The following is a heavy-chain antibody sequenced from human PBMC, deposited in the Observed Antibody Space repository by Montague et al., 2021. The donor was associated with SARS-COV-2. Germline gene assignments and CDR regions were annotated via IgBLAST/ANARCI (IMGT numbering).Heavy chain of an antibody. CDR2: IYTGGST. CDR1: GGSVSSYY. D-gene: IGHD3-3*01. CDR3: ARGLDYYDFWSGYYPAYWYFDL. V-gene: IGHV4-4*07. J-gene: IGHJ2*01. Sequence: SETLSLTCTVSGGSVSSYYWSWIRQPAGKGLEWIGRIYTGGSTNYNPSLKSRVTMSVDTSKNQFSLKLSSVTAADTAVYYGARGLDYYDFWSGYYPAYWYFDLWGRGTLVTVSS.